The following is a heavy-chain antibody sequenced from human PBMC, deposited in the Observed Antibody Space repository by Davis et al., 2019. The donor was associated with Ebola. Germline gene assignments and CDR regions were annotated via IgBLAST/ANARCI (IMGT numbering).Heavy chain of an antibody. CDR3: ARGATGTTYYYYGMDV. CDR2: IIPIFGTA. V-gene: IGHV1-69*13. CDR1: GGTFSSYA. D-gene: IGHD1-1*01. Sequence: AASVKVSCKASGGTFSSYAISWVRQAPGQGLEWMGGIIPIFGTANYAQKFQGRVTITADESTSTAYMELSSLRSEDTAVYYCARGATGTTYYYYGMDVWGQGTTVTVSS. J-gene: IGHJ6*02.